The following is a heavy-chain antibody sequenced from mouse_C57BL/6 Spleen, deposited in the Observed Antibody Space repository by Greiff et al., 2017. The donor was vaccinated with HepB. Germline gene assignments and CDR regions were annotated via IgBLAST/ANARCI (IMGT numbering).Heavy chain of an antibody. Sequence: VQLQQPGAELVKPGASVKMSCMASGFTFTNYWITWVKQRPGQGLEWIGDIYPGSGNTNYNEKFKGKATLTVDTSSSTAYMQLSSLTSEDAAVYYGARGGMDYWGQGTSVTVSS. CDR2: IYPGSGNT. CDR3: ARGGMDY. J-gene: IGHJ4*01. CDR1: GFTFTNYW. V-gene: IGHV1-55*01.